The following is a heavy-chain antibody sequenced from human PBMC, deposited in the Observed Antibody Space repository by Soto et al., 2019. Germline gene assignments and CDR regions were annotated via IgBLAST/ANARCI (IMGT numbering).Heavy chain of an antibody. Sequence: QVQLQESGPGLVKPSQTLSLTCTVSGGSISSGGYYWSWIRQHPGKGLEGIGYIYYSGSTYYNPSLKSRVTKSIDTPKNQFSLKLSSVTAADTAVYYCAREMPLSYGDHLAFDYWGQGTLVTVSS. V-gene: IGHV4-31*03. CDR3: AREMPLSYGDHLAFDY. CDR2: IYYSGST. D-gene: IGHD4-17*01. J-gene: IGHJ4*02. CDR1: GGSISSGGYY.